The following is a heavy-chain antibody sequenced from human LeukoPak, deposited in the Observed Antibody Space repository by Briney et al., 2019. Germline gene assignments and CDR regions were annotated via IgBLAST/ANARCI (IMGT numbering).Heavy chain of an antibody. CDR2: IYTSGST. Sequence: SETLSLTCTVSGGSISSYYWSWIRQPAGKGLEWIGRIYTSGSTNYNPSLKSRVTMSVDTSKNQFSLKLSSVTAADTAVYYCARDWTTGTLDYWAREPWSPSPQ. CDR1: GGSISSYY. CDR3: ARDWTTGTLDY. D-gene: IGHD4-17*01. J-gene: IGHJ4*02. V-gene: IGHV4-4*07.